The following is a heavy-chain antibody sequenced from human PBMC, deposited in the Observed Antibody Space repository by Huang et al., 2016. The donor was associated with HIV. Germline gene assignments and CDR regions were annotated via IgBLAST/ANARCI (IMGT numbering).Heavy chain of an antibody. D-gene: IGHD6-19*01. CDR3: ARRVGSGWYGEIDY. CDR1: GYNFKTHA. V-gene: IGHV1-18*04. J-gene: IGHJ4*02. Sequence: QVQLLQSGAEVKKPGASVKISCKTSGYNFKTHAGSWVRQTPGQGLEWMGWVSGYNSYTTYSQRLKGRVTMTTDTSTNTFYMELRSLRSDDTAVYYCARRVGSGWYGEIDYWGQGTLVTVSS. CDR2: VSGYNSYT.